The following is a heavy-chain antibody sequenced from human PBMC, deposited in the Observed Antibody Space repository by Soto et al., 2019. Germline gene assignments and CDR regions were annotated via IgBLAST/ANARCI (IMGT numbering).Heavy chain of an antibody. Sequence: QLQLQESGPGLVKPSETLSLTCTVSGGSISSSSYYWGWIRQPPGKGLEWIGSIYYSGSTYYNPSLKSRVTISVDTSKNQFSLKLSSVTAADTAVYYCAIPSANYYDSSFYGPWGQGTLVTVSS. D-gene: IGHD3-22*01. CDR2: IYYSGST. CDR1: GGSISSSSYY. J-gene: IGHJ5*02. CDR3: AIPSANYYDSSFYGP. V-gene: IGHV4-39*01.